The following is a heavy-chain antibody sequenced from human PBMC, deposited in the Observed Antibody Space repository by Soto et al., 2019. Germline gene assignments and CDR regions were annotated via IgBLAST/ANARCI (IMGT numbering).Heavy chain of an antibody. CDR1: GYTFTSYG. CDR3: ARDGIAATTTLDY. CDR2: ISAYNGNT. D-gene: IGHD6-13*01. Sequence: ASVKVSCKASGYTFTSYGISWVRQAPGQGLEWMGWISAYNGNTNYAQKLQGRVTVTTDTSTSTAFMELRSLTSDDTAVYFCARDGIAATTTLDYWGQGTLVTVSS. V-gene: IGHV1-18*01. J-gene: IGHJ4*02.